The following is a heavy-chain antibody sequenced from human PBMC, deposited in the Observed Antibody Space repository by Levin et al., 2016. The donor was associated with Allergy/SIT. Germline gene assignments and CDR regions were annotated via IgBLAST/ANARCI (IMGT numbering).Heavy chain of an antibody. Sequence: SGPTLVKPTQTLTLSCTFSGFSLSTSGVCVSWIRQPPGKALEWLARIDWDDDKYYSTSLQTRLTISKDTSKNEVVLTMTNMDVVDTATYYCARIRSSDPRCYFGMDVWGQGTTVTVSS. D-gene: IGHD6-13*01. CDR3: ARIRSSDPRCYFGMDV. CDR1: GFSLSTSGVC. CDR2: IDWDDDK. J-gene: IGHJ6*02. V-gene: IGHV2-70*11.